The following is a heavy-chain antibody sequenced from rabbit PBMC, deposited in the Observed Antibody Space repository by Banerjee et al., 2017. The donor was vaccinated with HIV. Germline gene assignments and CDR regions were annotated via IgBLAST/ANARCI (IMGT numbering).Heavy chain of an antibody. J-gene: IGHJ4*01. V-gene: IGHV1S7*01. Sequence: QSLEESGGDLVKPEGSLTLSCKASGFDFSSYYMSWVRQAPGKGLEWIGCIDPVFGSTYYASWVNGRVTISSHNAQNTLYLQLNSLTAADTATYFCARDLAGVTGWNFGLWGPGTLVTVS. D-gene: IGHD4-1*01. CDR1: GFDFSSYY. CDR3: ARDLAGVTGWNFGL. CDR2: IDPVFGST.